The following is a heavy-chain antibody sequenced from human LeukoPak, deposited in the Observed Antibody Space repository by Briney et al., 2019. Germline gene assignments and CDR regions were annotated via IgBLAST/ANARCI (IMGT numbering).Heavy chain of an antibody. D-gene: IGHD6-19*01. Sequence: PSETLSLTCTVSGDSVSGISFYWSWIRQPPGKGREWIGYIYYSGSTNYNPSLKSRVTISVDTSKSKFSLRLSSVTAADTAVYYCARHAGSDGWYFHYFDYWGQGTLVTVSS. J-gene: IGHJ4*02. V-gene: IGHV4-61*01. CDR2: IYYSGST. CDR1: GDSVSGISFY. CDR3: ARHAGSDGWYFHYFDY.